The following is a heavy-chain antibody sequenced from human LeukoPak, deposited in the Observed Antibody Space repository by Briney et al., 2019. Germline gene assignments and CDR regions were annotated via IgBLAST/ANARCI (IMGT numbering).Heavy chain of an antibody. D-gene: IGHD3-3*01. Sequence: SETLSLTCAVYGGSFSGHYWSWIRQPPGKELEWIGEINHSGSTHYNPSLNSRVTISIDTSKNQFSLKLSSVTAADTAVYYCAIDDFWSGYSYFDYWGQGTLVTVSS. CDR2: INHSGST. CDR1: GGSFSGHY. V-gene: IGHV4-34*01. CDR3: AIDDFWSGYSYFDY. J-gene: IGHJ4*02.